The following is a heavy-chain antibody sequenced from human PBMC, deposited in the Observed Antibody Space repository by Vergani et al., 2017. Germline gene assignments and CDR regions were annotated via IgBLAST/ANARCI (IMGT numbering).Heavy chain of an antibody. V-gene: IGHV4-34*01. J-gene: IGHJ4*02. CDR1: GGSFSGYY. Sequence: QVQLQQWGAGLLKPSATLSLTCAVYGGSFSGYYWSWLRQPPRKGLEWFGEINHSGSTNYNPSLTSRVTIAVDTSKNQFSLKLSSVTAADTAVYYCARRRPPHYYDSSGYRFDYWGQGTLVTVSS. CDR3: ARRRPPHYYDSSGYRFDY. D-gene: IGHD3-22*01. CDR2: INHSGST.